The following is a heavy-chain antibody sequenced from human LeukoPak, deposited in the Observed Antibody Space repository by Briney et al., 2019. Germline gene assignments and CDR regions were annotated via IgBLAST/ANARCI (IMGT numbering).Heavy chain of an antibody. D-gene: IGHD6-13*01. Sequence: PGGSLRLSCAASGFTFSSYGMHWVRQSPGKGLEGVAVISCEGSNKYYADSVKGRFTISRDNSKNTLYLQMNSLRAEDTAVYYCAKDQGLQGSSWSLYYYYYGMDVWGKGTTVTVSS. CDR1: GFTFSSYG. V-gene: IGHV3-30*18. CDR3: AKDQGLQGSSWSLYYYYYGMDV. CDR2: ISCEGSNK. J-gene: IGHJ6*04.